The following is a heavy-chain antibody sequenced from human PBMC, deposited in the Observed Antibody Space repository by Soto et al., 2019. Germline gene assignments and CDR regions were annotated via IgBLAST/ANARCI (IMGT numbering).Heavy chain of an antibody. CDR1: GFTFSSYA. Sequence: PGGSLRLSCAASGFTFSSYAMGWVRQAPGKGLEWVSSLSGSGDNTYYADSVEGRFTISRDNAKNSLYLQMNSLRAEDTAVYYCARDQLYYNDISGRPLNAFDVWGQGTMVTVSS. J-gene: IGHJ3*01. CDR2: LSGSGDNT. CDR3: ARDQLYYNDISGRPLNAFDV. D-gene: IGHD3-22*01. V-gene: IGHV3-23*01.